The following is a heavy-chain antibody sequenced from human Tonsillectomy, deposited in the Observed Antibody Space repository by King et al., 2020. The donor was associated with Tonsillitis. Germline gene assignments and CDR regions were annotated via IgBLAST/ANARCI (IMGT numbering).Heavy chain of an antibody. CDR3: ARDYMPVCYHTYYYYYYVIDV. D-gene: IGHD2-2*01. CDR1: GFTFSSYS. V-gene: IGHV3-48*01. Sequence: VQLVESGGGLVQPGGSLRLSCAASGFTFSSYSMNWVRQAPGKGLEWVSYISSSSSTIFYADSVKGQFTISRDNAENSLYLQMNSLRAEDTAVYYCARDYMPVCYHTYYYYYYVIDVWGQGTTVTVSS. CDR2: ISSSSSTI. J-gene: IGHJ6*02.